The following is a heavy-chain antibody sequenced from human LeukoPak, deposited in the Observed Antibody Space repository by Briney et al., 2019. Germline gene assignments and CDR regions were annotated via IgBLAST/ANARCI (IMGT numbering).Heavy chain of an antibody. Sequence: ASVKVSCKASGYAFTNYAISWVRQAPGQGLEWMGWISVYNGNTNYAQKLQGRVTMTADTSTTTAYMELRSLRSDDAAVYYCARGYCSSATCRHFDYWGQGALVTVSS. CDR1: GYAFTNYA. D-gene: IGHD2-2*01. V-gene: IGHV1-18*01. CDR2: ISVYNGNT. J-gene: IGHJ4*02. CDR3: ARGYCSSATCRHFDY.